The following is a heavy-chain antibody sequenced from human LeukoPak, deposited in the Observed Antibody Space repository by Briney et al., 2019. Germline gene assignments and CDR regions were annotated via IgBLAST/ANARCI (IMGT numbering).Heavy chain of an antibody. D-gene: IGHD5-18*01. CDR1: GFTFSSYA. V-gene: IGHV3-30-3*01. CDR3: ARAVSLHRILLPDY. CDR2: IEHDGSTK. J-gene: IGHJ4*02. Sequence: GGSLRLSCAVSGFTFSSYALHWVRQAPGKGLEWVSVIEHDGSTKYYADSVKGRFTISRDNSKNTLYLQMSSLRAEDTALYCCARAVSLHRILLPDYWGQGTLVTVSS.